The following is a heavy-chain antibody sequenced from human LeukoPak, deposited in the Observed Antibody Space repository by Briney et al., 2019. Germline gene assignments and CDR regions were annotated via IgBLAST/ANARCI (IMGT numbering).Heavy chain of an antibody. CDR1: GFTFTNYW. V-gene: IGHV3-7*01. J-gene: IGHJ4*02. D-gene: IGHD3-16*01. CDR2: IKQDGNEK. Sequence: PGGSLRLSCAASGFTFTNYWMTWVRQAPGKGLEWVADIKQDGNEKYSVDSVKGRFTISRDNAKNSLYLQMDSLRAEDTAVYYCAKDSSRGHYFDSWGQGTLVTVSS. CDR3: AKDSSRGHYFDS.